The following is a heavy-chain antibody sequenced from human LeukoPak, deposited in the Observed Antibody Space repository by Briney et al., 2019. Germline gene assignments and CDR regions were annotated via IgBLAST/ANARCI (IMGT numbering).Heavy chain of an antibody. D-gene: IGHD3-22*01. CDR2: FDPEDGET. J-gene: IGHJ3*02. CDR1: GYTLTELS. CDR3: ATGTYSSGYYHAPRAFDI. Sequence: ASVKVSCKVSGYTLTELSMHWVRQAPGKGLEWMGGFDPEDGETIYAQKFQGRVTMTEDTSTDTAYMELSSLRSEDTAVYYCATGTYSSGYYHAPRAFDIWGQGTMVTVSS. V-gene: IGHV1-24*01.